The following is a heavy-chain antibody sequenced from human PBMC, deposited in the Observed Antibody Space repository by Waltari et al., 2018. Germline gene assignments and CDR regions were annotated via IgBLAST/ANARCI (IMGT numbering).Heavy chain of an antibody. Sequence: EARLVESGGGLVKPGGSLRLSWAASGFTFRRDGVHWVRQAPGKGLEWVSSISSLSKYTYYADSVKGRFTISRDNAKNSLYLQMNSLRAEDTAVYFCARDGISSTQSGYFDYWGQGVLVTVSS. CDR1: GFTFRRDG. CDR2: ISSLSKYT. J-gene: IGHJ4*02. CDR3: ARDGISSTQSGYFDY. D-gene: IGHD3-3*02. V-gene: IGHV3-21*01.